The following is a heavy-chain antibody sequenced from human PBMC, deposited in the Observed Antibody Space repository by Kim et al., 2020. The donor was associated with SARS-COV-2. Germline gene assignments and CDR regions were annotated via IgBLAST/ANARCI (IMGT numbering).Heavy chain of an antibody. CDR2: GTT. D-gene: IGHD3-10*01. CDR3: TSWFGGFDP. V-gene: IGHV3-15*06. Sequence: GTTNYDAPVKDRFTISRDDTKNTLYLQMNSLKTEDTAVYYCTSWFGGFDPWGQGTLVTVSS. J-gene: IGHJ5*02.